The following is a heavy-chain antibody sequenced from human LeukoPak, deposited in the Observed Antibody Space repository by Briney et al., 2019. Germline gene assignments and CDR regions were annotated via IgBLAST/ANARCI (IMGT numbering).Heavy chain of an antibody. CDR1: GGSFSDYY. J-gene: IGHJ4*02. CDR2: INHSGST. V-gene: IGHV4-34*01. Sequence: SETLSLTCAVYGGSFSDYYWSWIRQPPGKGLEWIGEINHSGSTNNNPSLKSRVTIPVDTSTNQFSLKLSSLTAADTAVYYCARGSRRCLEGLLPRYYFDYWGQGTLVTVSS. CDR3: ARGSRRCLEGLLPRYYFDY. D-gene: IGHD3-3*01.